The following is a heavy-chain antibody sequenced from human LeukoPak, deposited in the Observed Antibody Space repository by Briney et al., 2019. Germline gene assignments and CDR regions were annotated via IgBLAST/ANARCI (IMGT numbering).Heavy chain of an antibody. D-gene: IGHD3-10*02. CDR3: AKDVPWNWFDP. Sequence: GGSLRLPCAASGFTFSTYAMHWVRQAPGKGLEWVAVISYDGSNKYYADSVKGRFTISRDNSKNTLYLQMNTLRAEDTAVYYCAKDVPWNWFDPWGQGTLVTVSS. CDR1: GFTFSTYA. J-gene: IGHJ5*02. V-gene: IGHV3-30*18. CDR2: ISYDGSNK.